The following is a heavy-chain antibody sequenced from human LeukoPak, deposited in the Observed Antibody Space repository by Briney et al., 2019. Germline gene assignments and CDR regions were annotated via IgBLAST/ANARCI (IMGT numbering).Heavy chain of an antibody. Sequence: ASVTVSCKASGYTFTSYDINWVRQATGQGLEWMGWMNPNSGNTGYAQKFQGRVTMTRNTSISTAYMALRSLRSEDTAVYYCVRGFDCSGGSSDSDFDYWGQGTLVTVSS. J-gene: IGHJ4*02. CDR1: GYTFTSYD. CDR2: MNPNSGNT. CDR3: VRGFDCSGGSSDSDFDY. D-gene: IGHD2-15*01. V-gene: IGHV1-8*01.